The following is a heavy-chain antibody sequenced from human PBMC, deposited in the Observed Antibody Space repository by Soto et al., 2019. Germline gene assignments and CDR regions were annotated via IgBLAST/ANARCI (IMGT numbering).Heavy chain of an antibody. V-gene: IGHV1-18*01. CDR2: ISAYNGNT. CDR3: ARIMDCSSTSCYVYWFDP. CDR1: GYTFTSYG. Sequence: ASVKVSCKASGYTFTSYGISWVRQAPGQGLEWMGWISAYNGNTNYAQKLQGRVTMTTDTSTSTAYMELRSLRSDDTAVYYCARIMDCSSTSCYVYWFDPWGQGTLVTVSS. J-gene: IGHJ5*02. D-gene: IGHD2-2*01.